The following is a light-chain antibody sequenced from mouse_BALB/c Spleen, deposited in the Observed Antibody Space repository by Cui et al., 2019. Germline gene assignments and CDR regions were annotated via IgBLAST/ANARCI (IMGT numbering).Light chain of an antibody. V-gene: IGKV4-55*01. CDR2: DTS. Sequence: QIVLTQSPAIMSASPGEKVTMTCSASTSVSDMYWYQQKPGTSPRLLIYDTSSLASGVPVRFSGSGSGTSYSLTISRMEAEDAATYYCQQWSSYPRTFGGGTKLEIK. CDR3: QQWSSYPRT. CDR1: TSVSD. J-gene: IGKJ1*01.